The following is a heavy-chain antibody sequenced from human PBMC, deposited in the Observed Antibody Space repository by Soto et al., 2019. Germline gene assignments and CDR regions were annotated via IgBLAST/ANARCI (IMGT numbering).Heavy chain of an antibody. D-gene: IGHD2-2*01. Sequence: PGGSLRLSCAASGFTFSSYGMHWVRQAPGKGLEWVAVIWYDGSNKYYADSVKGRFTISRDNSKNTLYLQMNSLRAEDTAVYYCARENCSSTSCYAFDYWGQGTLVTVSS. CDR2: IWYDGSNK. CDR1: GFTFSSYG. J-gene: IGHJ4*02. V-gene: IGHV3-33*08. CDR3: ARENCSSTSCYAFDY.